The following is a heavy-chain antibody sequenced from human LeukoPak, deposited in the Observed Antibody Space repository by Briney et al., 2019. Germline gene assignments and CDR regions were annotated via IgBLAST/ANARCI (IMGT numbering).Heavy chain of an antibody. CDR3: VRERFHGSGAPRYDY. D-gene: IGHD3-10*01. CDR2: INQDGSET. J-gene: IGHJ4*02. V-gene: IGHV3-7*01. Sequence: GGSLRLSCAVSGFTPISYWMTWVRQAPGKGLEWVANINQDGSETFYVDSVKGRFTISRDNAKNSLYLQMSSLRGEDTALYYCVRERFHGSGAPRYDYWGQGTLVTVSS. CDR1: GFTPISYW.